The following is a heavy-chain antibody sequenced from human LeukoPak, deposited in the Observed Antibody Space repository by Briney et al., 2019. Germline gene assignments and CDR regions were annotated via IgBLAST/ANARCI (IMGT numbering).Heavy chain of an antibody. D-gene: IGHD2-2*01. Sequence: KPSETLSLTCTVSGGSISSSSYYWGWIRQPPGKGLEWIGEINHSGSTNYNPSLKSRVTISVDTSKNQFSLKLSSVTAADTAVYYCARDYCSSTSCYGFDYWGQGTLVTVSS. J-gene: IGHJ4*02. CDR2: INHSGST. V-gene: IGHV4-39*07. CDR3: ARDYCSSTSCYGFDY. CDR1: GGSISSSSYY.